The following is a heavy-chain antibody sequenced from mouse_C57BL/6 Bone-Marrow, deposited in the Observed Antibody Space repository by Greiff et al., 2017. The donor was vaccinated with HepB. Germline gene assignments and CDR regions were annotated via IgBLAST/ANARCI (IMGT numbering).Heavy chain of an antibody. D-gene: IGHD1-1*01. CDR1: GFTFSSYA. CDR2: ISDGGSYT. J-gene: IGHJ3*01. Sequence: VQLKESGGGLVKPGGSLKLSCAASGFTFSSYAMSWVRQTPEKRLGWVATISDGGSYTYYPDNVKGRFPISRDNAKNNLYLQMSHLKSEDTAMYYCARDKKYYGSRFAYWGQGTLVTVSA. V-gene: IGHV5-4*01. CDR3: ARDKKYYGSRFAY.